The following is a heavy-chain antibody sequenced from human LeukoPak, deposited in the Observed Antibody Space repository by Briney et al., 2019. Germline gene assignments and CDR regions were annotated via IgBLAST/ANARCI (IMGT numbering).Heavy chain of an antibody. V-gene: IGHV1-2*06. CDR1: GYTFTGYY. CDR2: INPNSGGT. Sequence: ASVKVSCKASGYTFTGYYMHWVRQAPGQGLEWMVRINPNSGGTNYAQKFQGRVTMTMDTSISTAYMELSRLRSDDRAVYYCARPRYDSSGYRRYYFDYWGQGTLVTVSS. CDR3: ARPRYDSSGYRRYYFDY. D-gene: IGHD3-22*01. J-gene: IGHJ4*02.